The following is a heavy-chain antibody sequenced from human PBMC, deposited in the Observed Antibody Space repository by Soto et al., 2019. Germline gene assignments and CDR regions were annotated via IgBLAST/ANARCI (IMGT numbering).Heavy chain of an antibody. D-gene: IGHD4-17*01. V-gene: IGHV4-30-2*01. Sequence: QLQLQESGSGLVKPSQTLSLTCAVSGGSISSGGYSWSWIRQPPGKGLEWIGYIYHSGSTYYNPSLKSLGTISVDRSKNQFSLKLSSVTAADTAVYYCARAMTTVTTIDYWGQGTLVTVSS. CDR3: ARAMTTVTTIDY. CDR2: IYHSGST. CDR1: GGSISSGGYS. J-gene: IGHJ4*02.